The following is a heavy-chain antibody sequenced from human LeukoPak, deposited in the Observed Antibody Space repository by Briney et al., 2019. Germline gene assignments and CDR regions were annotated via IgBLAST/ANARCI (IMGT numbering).Heavy chain of an antibody. CDR2: INHSGSS. V-gene: IGHV4-34*01. D-gene: IGHD3-10*01. CDR3: ARGRVLLWFGLFDY. J-gene: IGHJ4*02. Sequence: SETLSLTCAVYGGSFSGYYWSWIRQPPGKGLEWIGEINHSGSSNYSPSLKSRVTISVDTSKNQFSLKLSSVTAADTAVYYCARGRVLLWFGLFDYWGQGTLVTVSS. CDR1: GGSFSGYY.